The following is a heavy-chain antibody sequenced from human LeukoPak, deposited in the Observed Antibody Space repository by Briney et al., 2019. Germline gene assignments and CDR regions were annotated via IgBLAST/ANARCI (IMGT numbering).Heavy chain of an antibody. Sequence: SVKVSCKASGGTFSSYAISWVRQAPGQGLEWMGGIIPIFGTANYAQKFQGRVTITTDEPTSTAYMELSSLRSEDTAVYYCARLVGYCSSTSCLDFDYWGQGTLVTVSS. J-gene: IGHJ4*02. CDR3: ARLVGYCSSTSCLDFDY. CDR1: GGTFSSYA. V-gene: IGHV1-69*05. CDR2: IIPIFGTA. D-gene: IGHD2-2*01.